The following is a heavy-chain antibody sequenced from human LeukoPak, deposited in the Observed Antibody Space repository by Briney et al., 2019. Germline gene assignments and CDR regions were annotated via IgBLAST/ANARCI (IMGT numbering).Heavy chain of an antibody. CDR3: AKDSSNIMGARLDY. CDR1: GFTVSSNY. Sequence: GGSLRLSCAASGFTVSSNYMSWVRQAPGKGLEWVSIIYSGGSTYYTDSVRGRFIISRDNSKNTLFLQMNSLRAEDTAVYYCAKDSSNIMGARLDYWGQGTLVTVSS. J-gene: IGHJ4*02. CDR2: IYSGGST. V-gene: IGHV3-66*01. D-gene: IGHD1-26*01.